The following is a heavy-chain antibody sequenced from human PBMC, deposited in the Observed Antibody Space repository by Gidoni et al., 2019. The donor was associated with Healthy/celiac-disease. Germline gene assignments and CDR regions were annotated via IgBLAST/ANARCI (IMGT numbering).Heavy chain of an antibody. Sequence: MHWVRQATGKGLEWVSAIGTAGDTYYPGSVKGRFTISRENAKNSLYLQMNSLRAGDTAVYYCASGAHDYGDSLDWFDPWGQGTLVTVSS. V-gene: IGHV3-13*01. J-gene: IGHJ5*02. CDR2: IGTAGDT. D-gene: IGHD4-17*01. CDR3: ASGAHDYGDSLDWFDP.